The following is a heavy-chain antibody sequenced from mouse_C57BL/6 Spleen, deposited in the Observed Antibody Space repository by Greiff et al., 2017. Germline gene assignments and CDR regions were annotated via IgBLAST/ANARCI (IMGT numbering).Heavy chain of an antibody. CDR2: IDPSDSET. V-gene: IGHV1-52*01. D-gene: IGHD3-2*02. CDR1: GYTFTSYW. J-gene: IGHJ3*01. CDR3: AREGAAQATFWFAY. Sequence: QVQLQQPGAELVRPGSSVKLSCKASGYTFTSYWMHWVKQRPIQGLEWIGNIDPSDSETHYNQKFKDKDTLTVDKSSSTAYMQLSSLTSEDSAVYYCAREGAAQATFWFAYWGQGTLVTVSA.